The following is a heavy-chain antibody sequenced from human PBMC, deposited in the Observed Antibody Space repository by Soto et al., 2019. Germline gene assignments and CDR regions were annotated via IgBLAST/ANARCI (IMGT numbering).Heavy chain of an antibody. CDR2: TYHRGST. J-gene: IGHJ5*02. CDR1: GVSISSYF. Sequence: SETLSLTCSVSGVSISSYFWSWIRHAPGGGLEWIGYTYHRGSTNYSPSLKSRVAISLDTAKNQFSLKLNSVTAADTAVYYCARIPVDTYMIYWSDPWGQGTLVTVSS. V-gene: IGHV4-59*01. CDR3: ARIPVDTYMIYWSDP. D-gene: IGHD3-16*01.